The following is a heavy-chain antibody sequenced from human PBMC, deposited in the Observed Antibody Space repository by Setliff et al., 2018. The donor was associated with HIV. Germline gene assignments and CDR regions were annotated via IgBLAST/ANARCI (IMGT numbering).Heavy chain of an antibody. D-gene: IGHD2-15*01. Sequence: SETLSLTCAVSGGSISSTNWWSWVRQPPGKGLEWIGEIFHSGSTNYNPSLKSRVTISVDKSKNQFSLKLNSVTAADTAVYYCARDSRYCSGGSCYGYFDFWGQGTQVTVS. CDR3: ARDSRYCSGGSCYGYFDF. J-gene: IGHJ4*02. CDR1: GGSISSTNW. CDR2: IFHSGST. V-gene: IGHV4-4*02.